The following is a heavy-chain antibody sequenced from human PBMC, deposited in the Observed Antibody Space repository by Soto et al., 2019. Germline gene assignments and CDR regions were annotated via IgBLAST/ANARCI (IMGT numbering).Heavy chain of an antibody. J-gene: IGHJ5*02. CDR3: ARELMAYYYDSSGYILNWFDP. D-gene: IGHD3-22*01. Sequence: QVQLVESGGGVVQPGRSLRLSCAASGFTFSSYAMNWVRQAPGKGLEWVAVISYEGSNKYYADSVKGRFTISRDNSKNTRYLQMNSLRAEDTAVYYCARELMAYYYDSSGYILNWFDPWGQGTLVTVSS. V-gene: IGHV3-30-3*01. CDR2: ISYEGSNK. CDR1: GFTFSSYA.